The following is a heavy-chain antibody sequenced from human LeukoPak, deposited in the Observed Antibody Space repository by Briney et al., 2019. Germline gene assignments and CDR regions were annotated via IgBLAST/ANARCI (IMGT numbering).Heavy chain of an antibody. CDR2: IWYDGSSK. CDR1: GFSFSGYG. J-gene: IGHJ4*02. Sequence: GGSLRLSCAASGFSFSGYGMHWVRQAPGKGLEWVAYIWYDGSSKSYASSVKGRFTISRDTAKSTLYLQMNSLRLEDTAVYYCARDLLGLPHKYFGSWGQGTLVTVSS. V-gene: IGHV3-33*01. D-gene: IGHD3-16*01. CDR3: ARDLLGLPHKYFGS.